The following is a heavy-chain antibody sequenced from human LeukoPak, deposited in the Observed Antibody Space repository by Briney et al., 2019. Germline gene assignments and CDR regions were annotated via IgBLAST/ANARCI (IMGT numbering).Heavy chain of an antibody. J-gene: IGHJ4*02. Sequence: SETLSLTCTVSGGSISRYYWSWIRQPPGKGLEWIGYIYYSGSTNYNPSLKSRVTISVDTSKNQFSLKLSSVTAADTAGYYCAXXXPYSYGYGNFDYWGQGTLVTVSS. V-gene: IGHV4-59*01. CDR3: AXXXPYSYGYGNFDY. CDR2: IYYSGST. CDR1: GGSISRYY. D-gene: IGHD5-18*01.